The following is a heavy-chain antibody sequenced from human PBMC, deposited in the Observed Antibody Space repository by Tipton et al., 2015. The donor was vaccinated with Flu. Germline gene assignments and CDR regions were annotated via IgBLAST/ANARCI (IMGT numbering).Heavy chain of an antibody. CDR1: GDSVSSATAA. V-gene: IGHV6-1*01. J-gene: IGHJ6*02. CDR2: TYYRSSWND. Sequence: GLVKPSQTLSLTCVISGDSVSSATAAWNWVRQSPSRGLEWLGRTYYRSSWNDDYAESMKSRITINADTSKNQFSLHLNSVTPEDSAVYYCARADYRIGSDYYRGMDVWGQGTTVTVSS. D-gene: IGHD6-19*01. CDR3: ARADYRIGSDYYRGMDV.